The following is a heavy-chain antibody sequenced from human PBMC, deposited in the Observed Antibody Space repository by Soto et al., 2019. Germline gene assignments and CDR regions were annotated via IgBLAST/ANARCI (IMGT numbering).Heavy chain of an antibody. V-gene: IGHV3-30-3*01. CDR3: ARGIYYYYDTSGYHGSLDY. J-gene: IGHJ4*02. D-gene: IGHD3-22*01. CDR1: GFTFSNYA. CDR2: ISYDGSNQ. Sequence: QVQLVESGGGVVQPGRYMRLSCAASGFTFSNYAMHWVRQAPGKGLEWVAVISYDGSNQYYTDSVKGRFSISRDNSKNXLXXQMNSLRAEDTAVYYCARGIYYYYDTSGYHGSLDYWGQGTLVTVSS.